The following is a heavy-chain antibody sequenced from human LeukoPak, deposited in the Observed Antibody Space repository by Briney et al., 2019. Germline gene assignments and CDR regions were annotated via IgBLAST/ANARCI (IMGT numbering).Heavy chain of an antibody. J-gene: IGHJ4*02. D-gene: IGHD1-26*01. CDR1: GFTFSSDS. Sequence: GGSLRLSCVASGFTFSSDSMNWVRQAPGKGLEWVGRIKNKAKSYTTEYAASVKGRFAISRDDSKNSLYLQMDSLKTEDTAVYFCARSRLGALDYWGQGTLVTVSS. V-gene: IGHV3-72*01. CDR3: ARSRLGALDY. CDR2: IKNKAKSYTT.